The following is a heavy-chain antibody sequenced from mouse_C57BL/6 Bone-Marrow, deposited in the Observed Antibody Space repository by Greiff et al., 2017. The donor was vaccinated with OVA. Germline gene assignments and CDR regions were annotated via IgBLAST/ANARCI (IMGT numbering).Heavy chain of an antibody. CDR1: GFSFNTYA. J-gene: IGHJ4*01. D-gene: IGHD2-4*01. CDR3: VRGLRRGYAMDY. Sequence: EVMLVESGGGLVQPKGSLKLSCAASGFSFNTYAMNWVRQAPGKGLEWVARIRSKSNNYATYYADSVKDRFTISRDDSESMLYLQMNNLKTEDTAMYYGVRGLRRGYAMDYWGQGTSVTVSS. V-gene: IGHV10-1*01. CDR2: IRSKSNNYAT.